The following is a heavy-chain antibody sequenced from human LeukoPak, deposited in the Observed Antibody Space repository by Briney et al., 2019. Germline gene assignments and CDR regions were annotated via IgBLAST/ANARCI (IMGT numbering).Heavy chain of an antibody. D-gene: IGHD6-19*01. V-gene: IGHV1-18*01. CDR2: ISASNGNT. CDR1: GYAFSRYG. J-gene: IGHJ4*02. CDR3: AGGSSGWPFDC. Sequence: GASVKVSCKASGYAFSRYGISWVRQAPGQGLEWMGGISASNGNTNYAQKLQGRVTMTTDTSTSTAYMELRSLRSDDTAFYYCAGGSSGWPFDCWGQGTLVTVSS.